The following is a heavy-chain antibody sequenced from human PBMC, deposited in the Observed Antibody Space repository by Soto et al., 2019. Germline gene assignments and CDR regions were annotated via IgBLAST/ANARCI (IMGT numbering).Heavy chain of an antibody. J-gene: IGHJ5*02. Sequence: GGFPRLSWXAAGFTCRDYGVHRVRKAPGKGLEWVSYISSSSSTIYYADSVKGRFTISRDNAKNSLYLQMNSLRDEDTAVYYCARESSSYNWFDPWGQGTLVTVSS. V-gene: IGHV3-48*02. D-gene: IGHD6-13*01. CDR3: ARESSSYNWFDP. CDR1: GFTCRDYG. CDR2: ISSSSSTI.